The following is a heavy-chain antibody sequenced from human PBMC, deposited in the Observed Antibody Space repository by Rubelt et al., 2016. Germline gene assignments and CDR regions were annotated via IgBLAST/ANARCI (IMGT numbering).Heavy chain of an antibody. Sequence: QVQLQESGPGLVKPSETLSLTCPVSGYSFSSGYYWAWIRQSPGKGLEWIGSAYDRGSAYSNPSLESRVPIPLDTPNNHYPLKWGPWTAADSAVYYCARDPGYCSRTSCGYWYFDLWGRGTPVTVSS. CDR3: ARDPGYCSRTSCGYWYFDL. J-gene: IGHJ2*01. D-gene: IGHD2-2*01. CDR1: GYSFSSGYY. CDR2: AYDRGSA. V-gene: IGHV4-38-2*02.